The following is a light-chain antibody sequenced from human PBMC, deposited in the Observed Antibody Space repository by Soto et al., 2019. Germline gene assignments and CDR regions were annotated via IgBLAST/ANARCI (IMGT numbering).Light chain of an antibody. CDR1: QSVRNSY. V-gene: IGKV3-20*01. CDR3: QQYGSSPYT. Sequence: EILLPQSPGTLSLSPGERATLSCRASQSVRNSYLAWYQQTPGQAPRPLIYGASGRATGIPDRFSGSGSGADFTLTISRLEHEDFAVYYCQQYGSSPYTVGQGTELEI. CDR2: GAS. J-gene: IGKJ2*01.